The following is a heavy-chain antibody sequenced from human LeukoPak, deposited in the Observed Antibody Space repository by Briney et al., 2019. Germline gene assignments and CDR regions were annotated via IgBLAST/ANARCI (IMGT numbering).Heavy chain of an antibody. D-gene: IGHD6-19*01. V-gene: IGHV4-34*01. CDR1: GGSFSGYY. Sequence: SETLSLTCAVYGGSFSGYYWSWIRQPPGKGLEWIGEINHSESTNYNPSLKSRVTISVDTSKNQFSLKLSSVTAADTAVYYCARAPVVAGYYYYYGMDVWGQGTTVTVSS. J-gene: IGHJ6*02. CDR3: ARAPVVAGYYYYYGMDV. CDR2: INHSEST.